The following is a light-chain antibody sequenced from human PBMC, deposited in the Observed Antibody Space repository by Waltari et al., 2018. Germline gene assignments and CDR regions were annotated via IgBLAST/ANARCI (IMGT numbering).Light chain of an antibody. Sequence: EIVMTQSPATLSVSPGDGATLSCRASQSISRNLAWYQQRPGQSPRPLHYAASTRATGVPGRFSGSGSGTEFTLSISTLQSEDFGVYYCQQYDDWPPLTFGGGTKVEIK. J-gene: IGKJ4*01. CDR1: QSISRN. V-gene: IGKV3-15*01. CDR3: QQYDDWPPLT. CDR2: AAS.